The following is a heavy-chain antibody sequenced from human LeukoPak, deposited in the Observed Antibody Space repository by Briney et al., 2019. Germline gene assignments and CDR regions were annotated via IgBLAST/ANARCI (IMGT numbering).Heavy chain of an antibody. CDR2: IYTSGST. J-gene: IGHJ5*02. CDR1: GGSISSYY. CDR3: ARAHGTYYYDSSGYYFNWFDP. V-gene: IGHV4-4*07. Sequence: SETLSLTCTVSGGSISSYYWSWIRQPAGKGLEWIGRIYTSGSTNYNPSLKSRVTISVDTSKNQFSLKLSSVTAADTAVYYCARAHGTYYYDSSGYYFNWFDPWGQGTLVTVSS. D-gene: IGHD3-22*01.